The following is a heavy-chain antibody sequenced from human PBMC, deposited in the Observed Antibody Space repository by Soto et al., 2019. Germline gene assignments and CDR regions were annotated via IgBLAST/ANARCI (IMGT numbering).Heavy chain of an antibody. D-gene: IGHD3-3*01. Sequence: GGSLRLSCVASGFTFRSYTMNWVRQAPGKGLEWVSAIRGFSPYTFYADSVKGRFTISRDNAKNSLYIQMNSLGAEDTAVYYCARDGGTLGFDYWGQGTLVTVSS. J-gene: IGHJ4*02. V-gene: IGHV3-21*01. CDR3: ARDGGTLGFDY. CDR1: GFTFRSYT. CDR2: IRGFSPYT.